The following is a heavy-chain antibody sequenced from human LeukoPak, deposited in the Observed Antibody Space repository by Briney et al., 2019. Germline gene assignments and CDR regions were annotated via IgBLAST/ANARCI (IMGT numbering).Heavy chain of an antibody. CDR2: ISSSSSYI. Sequence: GGSLRLSCAASGFTFSSYSMNWVRQAPGKGLEWVSSISSSSSYIYYADSVKGRFTIPRDNAKNSLYLQMNSLRAEDTAVYYCARDAVLIGLDYWGQGTLVTVSS. CDR3: ARDAVLIGLDY. V-gene: IGHV3-21*01. CDR1: GFTFSSYS. J-gene: IGHJ4*02.